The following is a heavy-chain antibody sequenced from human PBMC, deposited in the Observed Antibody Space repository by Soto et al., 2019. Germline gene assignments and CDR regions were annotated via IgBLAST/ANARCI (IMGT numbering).Heavy chain of an antibody. CDR2: IISIFGRP. Sequence: QVQLVQSGTEVKKPGSSVKVSCKASGGTFSTLAVSWVRQAPGQGLEWMGGIISIFGRPVYAQKFQGRVTITADESTSIVYMKLSSLSSADMAVYYCARAPYEDYAVPGPNYFDSWGQGTLVTVSS. CDR3: ARAPYEDYAVPGPNYFDS. J-gene: IGHJ4*02. D-gene: IGHD4-17*01. V-gene: IGHV1-69*01. CDR1: GGTFSTLA.